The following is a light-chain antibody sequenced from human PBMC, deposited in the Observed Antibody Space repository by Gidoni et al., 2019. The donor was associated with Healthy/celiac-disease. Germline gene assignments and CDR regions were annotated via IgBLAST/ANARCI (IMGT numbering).Light chain of an antibody. CDR1: QSVSSD. Sequence: EIVLTQSPATLSLSPGERATLSCRASQSVSSDLAWYQQKPGQAPRLLIYDASNRATGIPARFSGSGSGTDFTLTISSLEPEDFAVYYCQQRSNWPPITFGHXTRLEIK. CDR2: DAS. J-gene: IGKJ5*01. CDR3: QQRSNWPPIT. V-gene: IGKV3-11*01.